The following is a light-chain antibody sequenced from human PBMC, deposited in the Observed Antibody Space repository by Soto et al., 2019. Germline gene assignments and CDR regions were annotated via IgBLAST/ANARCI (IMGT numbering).Light chain of an antibody. CDR1: QSISSW. Sequence: DIQMTQSPSTLSASVGDRVTITCRASQSISSWLAWYQQKPGKAPKLLIYQASSLESGVPSRFSGSESGTEFTLTIISLQPDDFATDYCPQHLSYPFTFGPGTKVDIK. CDR2: QAS. CDR3: PQHLSYPFT. J-gene: IGKJ3*01. V-gene: IGKV1-5*03.